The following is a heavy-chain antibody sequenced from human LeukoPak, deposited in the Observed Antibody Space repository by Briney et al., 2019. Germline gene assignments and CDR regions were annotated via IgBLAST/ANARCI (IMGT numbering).Heavy chain of an antibody. CDR2: ISDTGTTI. Sequence: GGSLRLACAASGFTFSDYYMSWVRQAPGKGLEWVSYISDTGTTIYYADSVKGRFAISRDNAKNSLYLQMNSLRDEDTAVYYCAREDYNPPRAMDVWGQGTTVTVSS. J-gene: IGHJ6*02. CDR1: GFTFSDYY. CDR3: AREDYNPPRAMDV. V-gene: IGHV3-11*04. D-gene: IGHD3-10*01.